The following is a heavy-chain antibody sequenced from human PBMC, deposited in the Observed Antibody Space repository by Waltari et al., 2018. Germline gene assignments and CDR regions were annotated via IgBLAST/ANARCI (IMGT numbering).Heavy chain of an antibody. D-gene: IGHD3-16*02. CDR3: AKGSRGYTNYFFDS. V-gene: IGHV3-23*01. CDR1: GFSFMGFA. Sequence: EVQLLESAGGLVQPGEALRLSCAASGFSFMGFAMTWVRQAPGEGLECGASISGSGATPSIADSVKGRFTIVRDNSRDTVYLQMNSLRVDDSAVYYCAKGSRGYTNYFFDSWGQGTLVSVSS. J-gene: IGHJ4*02. CDR2: ISGSGATP.